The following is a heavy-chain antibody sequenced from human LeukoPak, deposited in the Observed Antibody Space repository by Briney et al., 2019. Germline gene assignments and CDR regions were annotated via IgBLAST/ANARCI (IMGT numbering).Heavy chain of an antibody. V-gene: IGHV3-7*04. CDR1: GFTFSTYW. CDR2: IKEDGRAT. D-gene: IGHD1-1*01. J-gene: IGHJ4*02. CDR3: ARDRPGYLAYDS. Sequence: GGSLRLSCAASGFTFSTYWMTWVRQAPGKGPEWVANIKEDGRATYYVDSVKGRFTISRDNAKKSLYLQMNSLRAEDTAVYYCARDRPGYLAYDSWGQGTLVTVSS.